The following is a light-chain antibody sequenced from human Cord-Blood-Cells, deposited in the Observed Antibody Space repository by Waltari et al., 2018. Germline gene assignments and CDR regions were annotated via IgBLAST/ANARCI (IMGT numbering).Light chain of an antibody. CDR2: KVS. CDR1: SSDVGGYNY. V-gene: IGLV2-8*01. CDR3: SSYAGSNNFVV. J-gene: IGLJ2*01. Sequence: QSALTQPPSASGSPGQSVTISCTGTSSDVGGYNYVSWYQQHPGKAPKLMIYKVSKRPSWVPDRFSGSKSGNTASLTVSGLQAEDEADYYCSSYAGSNNFVVFGGGTKLTVL.